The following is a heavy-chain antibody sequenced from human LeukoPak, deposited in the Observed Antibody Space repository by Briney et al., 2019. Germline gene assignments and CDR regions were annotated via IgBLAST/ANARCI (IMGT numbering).Heavy chain of an antibody. CDR1: GFALSHHG. D-gene: IGHD1-14*01. CDR3: ARALSSTGGSYYFDS. J-gene: IGHJ4*02. V-gene: IGHV3-30*02. CDR2: VRYDGSDK. Sequence: GGSLRLSCIASGFALSHHGMHWVRQPPGKGLEWVAFVRYDGSDKYYADSVRGRFTVSRDNSNNALDLQMNTLTVEDTAVYYCARALSSTGGSYYFDSWGQGTLVTVSS.